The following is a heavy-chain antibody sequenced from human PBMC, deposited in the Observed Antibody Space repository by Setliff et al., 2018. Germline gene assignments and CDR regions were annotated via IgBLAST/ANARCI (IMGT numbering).Heavy chain of an antibody. V-gene: IGHV4-4*07. D-gene: IGHD1-1*01. CDR3: TRGGTWSDAFDT. CDR2: IYIGGSA. Sequence: PSETLSLTCTVSGGSISSYYWSWIRQPAGKGLEWIGHIYIGGSANYNPSLKSRVTMSIDTSKNQFSLKLSSVTAADTAVYYCTRGGTWSDAFDTWGQGTMVTVSS. CDR1: GGSISSYY. J-gene: IGHJ3*02.